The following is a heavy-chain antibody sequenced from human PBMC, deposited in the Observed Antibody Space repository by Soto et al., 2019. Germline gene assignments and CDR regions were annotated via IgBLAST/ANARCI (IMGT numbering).Heavy chain of an antibody. Sequence: SETLSLTCTVSGGSLSGYYWSWIRQPPGKGLEWIGYIYYSGSTNYNPSLKSRVTISVDTSKNQFSLKLSSVTAADTAVYYCARDNQAYSIGFDYWGQGTLVTVSS. V-gene: IGHV4-59*01. CDR1: GGSLSGYY. D-gene: IGHD3-22*01. CDR2: IYYSGST. J-gene: IGHJ4*02. CDR3: ARDNQAYSIGFDY.